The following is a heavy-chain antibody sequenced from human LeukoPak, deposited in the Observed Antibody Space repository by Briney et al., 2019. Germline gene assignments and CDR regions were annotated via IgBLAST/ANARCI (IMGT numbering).Heavy chain of an antibody. CDR2: IKSDGTIT. D-gene: IGHD6-13*01. CDR3: AKVEYSSSWYIDS. Sequence: GGSLRLSCAASGFTFSSYWMHWVRQAPGKGLVWVSRIKSDGTITNYADSVKGRFTISRDNAKNTLFLQMNSLRAEDTAVYYCAKVEYSSSWYIDSWGQGTLVTVPS. V-gene: IGHV3-74*01. J-gene: IGHJ4*02. CDR1: GFTFSSYW.